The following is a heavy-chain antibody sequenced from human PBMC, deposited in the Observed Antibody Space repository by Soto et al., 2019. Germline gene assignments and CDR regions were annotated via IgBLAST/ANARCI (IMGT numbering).Heavy chain of an antibody. V-gene: IGHV1-18*01. J-gene: IGHJ6*02. D-gene: IGHD3-9*01. Sequence: ALVKGYCKAAGYTFTRDGISWGRQTPGQGLEWMGWISAYNGNTNYAQKLQGRVTMTTDTSTSTAYMELRSLRSDDTAVYYCARDRGNDILTGYYRHYYYGMGVWGQGTTVSLSS. CDR2: ISAYNGNT. CDR1: GYTFTRDG. CDR3: ARDRGNDILTGYYRHYYYGMGV.